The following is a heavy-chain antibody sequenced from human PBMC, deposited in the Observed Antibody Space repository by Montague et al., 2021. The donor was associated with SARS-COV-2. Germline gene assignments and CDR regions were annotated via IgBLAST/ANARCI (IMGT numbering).Heavy chain of an antibody. CDR1: GGSISSTSYY. CDR3: VRQPGQWLPREWFWFDP. Sequence: ETLSLTCTVSGGSISSTSYYWGWIRQPPGKGLEWIGSIYYSGSTYYNPSLKSRVTISVDTSRNQFSLKLSSVTAADTAVYYCVRQPGQWLPREWFWFDPWGQGTLVTVSS. J-gene: IGHJ5*02. D-gene: IGHD6-19*01. V-gene: IGHV4-39*01. CDR2: IYYSGST.